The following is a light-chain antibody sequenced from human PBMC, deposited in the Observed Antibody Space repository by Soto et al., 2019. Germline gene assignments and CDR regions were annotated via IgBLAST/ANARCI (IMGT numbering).Light chain of an antibody. CDR2: GAS. V-gene: IGKV3-20*01. Sequence: EIVLTQSPATLSVSPGERATLSCRASQNVGIDLAWFQQKPGQAPRLLIYGASSRATGIPDRFSGSGSGTDFTLTISRLEPEDFAVYYCQQYGSSSRTFGQGTKVDIK. CDR1: QNVGID. J-gene: IGKJ1*01. CDR3: QQYGSSSRT.